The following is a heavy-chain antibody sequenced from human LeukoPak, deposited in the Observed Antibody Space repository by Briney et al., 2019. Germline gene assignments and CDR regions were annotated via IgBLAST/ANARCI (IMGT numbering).Heavy chain of an antibody. CDR3: ARDLGDTAPLYFDY. D-gene: IGHD5-18*01. V-gene: IGHV3-30*04. CDR2: ISYDGSNK. Sequence: GGSLRLSCAASGFTFSSYAMHWVRQAPGKGLEWVAVISYDGSNKYYADSVKGRFTISRDNSKNTLYLQMNNLRAEDTAVYYCARDLGDTAPLYFDYWGQGTLVTVSS. CDR1: GFTFSSYA. J-gene: IGHJ4*02.